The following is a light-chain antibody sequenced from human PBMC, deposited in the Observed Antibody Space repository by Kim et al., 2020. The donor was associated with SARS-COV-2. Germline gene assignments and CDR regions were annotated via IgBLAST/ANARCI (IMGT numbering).Light chain of an antibody. Sequence: GQSITSSCTGTSSDVGGYIFVSWDQQQPGKAPKLILYDVSHRPSGVSNRFSGSKSGNRASLTIFGLQAEDEADYYCTSYTSTSTLVFGGGTQLTVL. CDR1: SSDVGGYIF. CDR3: TSYTSTSTLV. J-gene: IGLJ2*01. CDR2: DVS. V-gene: IGLV2-14*03.